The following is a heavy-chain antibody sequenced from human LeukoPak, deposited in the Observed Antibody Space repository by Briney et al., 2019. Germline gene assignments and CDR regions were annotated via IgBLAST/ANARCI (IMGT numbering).Heavy chain of an antibody. CDR3: ARDTGSFPHVSFDI. CDR1: GGSMSSSSYY. Sequence: PSETLSLTCAVSGGSMSSSSYYWGWSRQPPGKGLQWIGNIYYSGSTYYNPSLKSRVTISVDTSKNQFSLNLNSVTAADTAVYYCARDTGSFPHVSFDIWGQGTIVTVSS. V-gene: IGHV4-39*07. CDR2: IYYSGST. D-gene: IGHD1-26*01. J-gene: IGHJ3*02.